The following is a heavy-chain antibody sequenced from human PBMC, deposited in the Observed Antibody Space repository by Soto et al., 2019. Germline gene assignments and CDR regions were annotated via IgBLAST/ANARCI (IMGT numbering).Heavy chain of an antibody. CDR2: TYYTGST. Sequence: SETLSLTCTVSGGSISSTRYYWGWIRQPPGKGLEGIGTTYYTGSTYYNPSLKSRVTISVDMSKNQFSLKVRSVTAADTAVYYCVSGPGTTADYWGQGTLVTVSS. CDR1: GGSISSTRYY. J-gene: IGHJ4*02. D-gene: IGHD1-1*01. CDR3: VSGPGTTADY. V-gene: IGHV4-39*01.